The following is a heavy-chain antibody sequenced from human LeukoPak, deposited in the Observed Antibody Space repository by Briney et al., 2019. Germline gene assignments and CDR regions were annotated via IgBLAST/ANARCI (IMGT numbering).Heavy chain of an antibody. CDR2: INPSGGSR. J-gene: IGHJ4*02. D-gene: IGHD3-9*01. CDR1: GYSFTSYY. Sequence: ASVKVSCKASGYSFTSYYMHWVRQAPGQGLEWMGIINPSGGSRNYAQKFQGRVTMTRDTSTSTVYTELSRLRSDDTAVYYCVKGWGTTGYQFDYWGQGTLVTVSS. V-gene: IGHV1-46*03. CDR3: VKGWGTTGYQFDY.